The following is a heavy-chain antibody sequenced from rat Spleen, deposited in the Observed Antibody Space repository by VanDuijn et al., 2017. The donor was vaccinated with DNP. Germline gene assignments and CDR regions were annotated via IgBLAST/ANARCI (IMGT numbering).Heavy chain of an antibody. Sequence: EVQLVESGGGLVQPGRSMKLSCAASGFTFSNYYMAWVRQAPTKGLEWVAAISYDGTVTYYRDSVKGRFTISRDNAKSTLYLQMDSLRSEDTATYYCTRRGHTTGLNWFVYWGQGTLVTVSS. CDR1: GFTFSNYY. J-gene: IGHJ3*01. CDR2: ISYDGTVT. CDR3: TRRGHTTGLNWFVY. V-gene: IGHV5-7*01. D-gene: IGHD1-9*01.